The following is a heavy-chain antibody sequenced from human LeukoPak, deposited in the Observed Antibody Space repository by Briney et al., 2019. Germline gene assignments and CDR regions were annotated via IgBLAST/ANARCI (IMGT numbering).Heavy chain of an antibody. V-gene: IGHV3-23*01. CDR2: ISDSGDAT. CDR1: GFTFTNYA. CDR3: AKGGVVVLTHFDY. D-gene: IGHD3-9*01. Sequence: PGGSLRLSCAASGFTFTNYAMSWVRQAPGKGLEWVSVISDSGDATSYADSVKGRFTISRDNSKNTLYLQMNSLRAEDRAVYFCAKGGVVVLTHFDYWGQGTLVTHSS. J-gene: IGHJ4*02.